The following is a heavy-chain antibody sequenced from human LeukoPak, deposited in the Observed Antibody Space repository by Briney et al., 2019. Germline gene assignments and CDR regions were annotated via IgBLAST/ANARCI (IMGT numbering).Heavy chain of an antibody. V-gene: IGHV4-31*03. CDR2: IYYSGST. D-gene: IGHD3-9*01. CDR1: GGSISSGGYY. CDR3: ARDMTDWWFDP. J-gene: IGHJ5*02. Sequence: SQTLSLTCTVSGGSISSGGYYWSWIRQHPGKGLEWIGYIYYSGSTHYNPSLKSRVTISVDTSKNQFSLKLSSVTAADTAVYYCARDMTDWWFDPWGQGTLVTVSS.